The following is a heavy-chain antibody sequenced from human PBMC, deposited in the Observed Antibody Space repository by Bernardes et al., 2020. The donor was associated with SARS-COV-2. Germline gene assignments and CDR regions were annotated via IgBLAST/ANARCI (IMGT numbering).Heavy chain of an antibody. J-gene: IGHJ6*02. CDR1: LFSFCSYA. Sequence: GGSLSVSCAAPLFSFCSYALSWVPQAPGKGLGWVSAISGSGGSTYYADSVKGRFTISRDNSKNTLYLQMNSLRAEDTAVYYCAKVARRITIFGVVTHNGMDVWGQGTTVTVSS. D-gene: IGHD3-3*01. V-gene: IGHV3-23*01. CDR3: AKVARRITIFGVVTHNGMDV. CDR2: ISGSGGST.